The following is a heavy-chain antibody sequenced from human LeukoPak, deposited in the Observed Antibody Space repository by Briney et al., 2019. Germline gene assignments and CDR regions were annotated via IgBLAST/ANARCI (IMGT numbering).Heavy chain of an antibody. D-gene: IGHD3-22*01. Sequence: SETLSLTCTVSGGSISSSSYYWGWIRQPPGKGLEWIGSIYYSGSTYYNPSLKSRVTISVDTSKNQFSLKLSSVTAADTAVYYCARRNYYDSSGYYSRKDYFDYWGQGTLVTVSS. V-gene: IGHV4-39*07. CDR1: GGSISSSSYY. CDR3: ARRNYYDSSGYYSRKDYFDY. CDR2: IYYSGST. J-gene: IGHJ4*02.